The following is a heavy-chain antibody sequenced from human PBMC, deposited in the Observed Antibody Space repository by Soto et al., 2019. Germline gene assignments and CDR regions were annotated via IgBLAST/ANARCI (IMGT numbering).Heavy chain of an antibody. V-gene: IGHV3-33*01. CDR3: ARRSSGNHGGDY. Sequence: QVHLVESGGGVVQPGRSLRLSCAASGFTFSTYGVHWVRQAPGKGMEWVAVVWSDGSKEFYADSVKDRFTIFRDNSQNTVYLQMNSLRAEDTAVYYCARRSSGNHGGDYWGQGTMVTVSS. J-gene: IGHJ4*02. CDR1: GFTFSTYG. CDR2: VWSDGSKE. D-gene: IGHD1-26*01.